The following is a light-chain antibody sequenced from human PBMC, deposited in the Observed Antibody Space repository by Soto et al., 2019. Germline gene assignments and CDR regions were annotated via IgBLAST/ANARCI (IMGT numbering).Light chain of an antibody. V-gene: IGLV1-40*01. CDR3: QSYDSSLRVV. CDR1: SSNIGAGYD. Sequence: QSVLTQPPSVSGAPGQRVTISCTGSSSNIGAGYDVHWYQQLPGTAPKLPIYGNSNRPSGVPDRFSGSKSGTSASLAITGLQAEDEADYYCQSYDSSLRVVFGTGTKVIVL. CDR2: GNS. J-gene: IGLJ1*01.